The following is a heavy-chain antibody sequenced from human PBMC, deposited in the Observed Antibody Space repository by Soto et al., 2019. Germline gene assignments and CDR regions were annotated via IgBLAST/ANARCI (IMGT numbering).Heavy chain of an antibody. J-gene: IGHJ6*02. CDR3: ARNQGEFIGMDV. V-gene: IGHV4-39*01. Sequence: SETLSLTCTVSGGSISSSNYHWGWIRQPPGKGLEWIGSMYYSGSAYYNPSLKSRVTISVDTSKNQFSLKLSSVTAADTAVYYCARNQGEFIGMDVWGQGTTVTVSS. CDR2: MYYSGSA. CDR1: GGSISSSNYH.